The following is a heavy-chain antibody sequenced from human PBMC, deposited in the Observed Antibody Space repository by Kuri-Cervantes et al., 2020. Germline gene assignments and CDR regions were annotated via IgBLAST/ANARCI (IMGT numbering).Heavy chain of an antibody. CDR2: INPNSGGT. D-gene: IGHD6-13*01. V-gene: IGHV1-2*02. Sequence: ASVKVSCKASGYTFTGYYMHWVRQAPGQGLEWMGWINPNSGGTNYAQKFQGGVTMTRDTSISTAYMELSRLRSDDTAVYYCARDRIAAAGDYYYYYGMDVWGQGTTVTVAS. J-gene: IGHJ6*02. CDR3: ARDRIAAAGDYYYYYGMDV. CDR1: GYTFTGYY.